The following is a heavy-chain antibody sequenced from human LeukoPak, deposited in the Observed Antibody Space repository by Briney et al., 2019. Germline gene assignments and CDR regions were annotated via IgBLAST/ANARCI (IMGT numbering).Heavy chain of an antibody. CDR3: AGAAAVSGFDY. J-gene: IGHJ4*02. D-gene: IGHD6-13*01. V-gene: IGHV1-46*01. CDR2: INPSGGST. Sequence: ASVKVSCKASGYTFTSYYMHWVRQAPGQGLEWMGIINPSGGSTSYAQKFQGRVSMTRDTSTSTVYMELSSLRSEDTAVYYCAGAAAVSGFDYWGQGTLVTVSS. CDR1: GYTFTSYY.